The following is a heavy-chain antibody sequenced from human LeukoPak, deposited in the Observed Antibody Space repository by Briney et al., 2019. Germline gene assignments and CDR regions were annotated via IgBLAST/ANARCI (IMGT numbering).Heavy chain of an antibody. CDR3: ATYYYDSSGYYFDY. V-gene: IGHV1-69*01. Sequence: VASVKVPCKASGGTFSSYAISWVRQAPGQGLEWMGGIIPIFGTANYAQKFQGRVTITADESTSTAYMELSSLGSEDTAVYYCATYYYDSSGYYFDYWGQGTLVTVSS. CDR1: GGTFSSYA. CDR2: IIPIFGTA. J-gene: IGHJ4*02. D-gene: IGHD3-22*01.